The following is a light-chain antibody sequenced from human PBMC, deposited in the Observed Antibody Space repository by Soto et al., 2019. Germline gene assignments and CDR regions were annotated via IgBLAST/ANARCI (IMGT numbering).Light chain of an antibody. Sequence: QSALTQPPSASGSPGQSVTISCTGTSSDVGGYNYVSWYQQHPGKAPKLMIYEVSKRPSGVPDRFSGSKSGNTASLTVSGLQAEVEADYYFSSYAGSNNLVVFGGGTQLTVL. V-gene: IGLV2-8*01. CDR1: SSDVGGYNY. CDR2: EVS. J-gene: IGLJ2*01. CDR3: SSYAGSNNLVV.